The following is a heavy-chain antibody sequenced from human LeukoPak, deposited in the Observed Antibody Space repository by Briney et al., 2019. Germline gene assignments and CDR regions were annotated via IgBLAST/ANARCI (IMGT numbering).Heavy chain of an antibody. V-gene: IGHV1-2*02. J-gene: IGHJ4*02. CDR1: GYTFIGYY. CDR2: INPNSGGT. Sequence: ASVKVSCKASGYTFIGYYMYWVRQVPGQGPEWMGWINPNSGGTNYAQKFQGRVTMTRDTSINTAYMELSRLRSDDTAVYYCARDRIGATWGQGTLVTVSS. D-gene: IGHD1-26*01. CDR3: ARDRIGAT.